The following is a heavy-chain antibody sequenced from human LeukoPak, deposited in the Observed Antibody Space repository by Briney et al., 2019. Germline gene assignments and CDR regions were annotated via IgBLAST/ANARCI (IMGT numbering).Heavy chain of an antibody. J-gene: IGHJ4*02. CDR2: IWYDGSNK. D-gene: IGHD3-16*01. Sequence: GGSLRLSCAASGFTFSSYGMHWVRQAPGKGLEWVAVIWYDGSNKYYADSVKGRFTISRDNSKNTLYLQMNSLRAEDTAVYYCARDPAWMGLRLGELVRGALNWGQGTLVTVSS. CDR3: ARDPAWMGLRLGELVRGALN. CDR1: GFTFSSYG. V-gene: IGHV3-33*01.